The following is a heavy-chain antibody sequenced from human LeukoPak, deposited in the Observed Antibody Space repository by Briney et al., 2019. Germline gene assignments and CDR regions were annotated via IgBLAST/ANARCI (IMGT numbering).Heavy chain of an antibody. J-gene: IGHJ4*02. CDR1: GFTFSSYS. V-gene: IGHV3-21*06. Sequence: GGSLRLSCAASGFTFSSYSMNWVRQAPGKGLEWVSFISSISSYIYYADSVKGRFTISRDNARNSLYLQMNSLRAEDTAVYYCARVAGRGGVIVEYYFDHWGQGTLVTVSS. D-gene: IGHD3-16*02. CDR3: ARVAGRGGVIVEYYFDH. CDR2: ISSISSYI.